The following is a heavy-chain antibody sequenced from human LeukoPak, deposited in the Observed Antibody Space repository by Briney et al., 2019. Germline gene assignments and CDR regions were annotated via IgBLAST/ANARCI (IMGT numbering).Heavy chain of an antibody. V-gene: IGHV4-61*01. J-gene: IGHJ6*02. CDR1: GSSVSSTSYY. D-gene: IGHD5-24*01. CDR2: VYYSGST. CDR3: ARVSPRDYGMDV. Sequence: SETLSLTCSVSGSSVSSTSYYWSWIRQPPGRGLEWIGYVYYSGSTNYNLSLKSRVTISVDTSKNQFSLKLSSVTAADTAVYYCARVSPRDYGMDVWGQGTTVTVSS.